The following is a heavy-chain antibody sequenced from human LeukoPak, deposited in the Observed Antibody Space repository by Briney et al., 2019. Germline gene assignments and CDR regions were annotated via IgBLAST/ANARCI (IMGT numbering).Heavy chain of an antibody. Sequence: TGGSLRLSCAVSGFSFTNFWMSWVRQAPGRGLEWVANIHPEGNEKYHVESVKGRFAILRDNTKNLLFLQMNSLRVEDTAVYYCARGDAFSGDHWGQGTLVTVSS. CDR3: ARGDAFSGDH. J-gene: IGHJ4*02. V-gene: IGHV3-7*04. CDR2: IHPEGNEK. CDR1: GFSFTNFW.